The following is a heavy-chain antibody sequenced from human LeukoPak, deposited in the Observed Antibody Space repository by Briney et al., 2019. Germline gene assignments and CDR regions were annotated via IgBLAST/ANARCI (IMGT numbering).Heavy chain of an antibody. Sequence: PSETLSLTCTVSGYSTSSGYYWGWIRQPPGKGLEWIGSLYHSGSTYYNPPLKSRVTISVDTSKNQFSLKLSSVTAADTAVYYCARVSGYYYDSSGYPPVRGAFDIWGQGTMVTVSS. CDR2: LYHSGST. D-gene: IGHD3-22*01. CDR1: GYSTSSGYY. CDR3: ARVSGYYYDSSGYPPVRGAFDI. V-gene: IGHV4-38-2*02. J-gene: IGHJ3*02.